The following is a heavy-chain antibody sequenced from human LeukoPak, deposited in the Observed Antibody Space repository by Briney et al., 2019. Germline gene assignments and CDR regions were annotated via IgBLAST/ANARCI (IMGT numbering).Heavy chain of an antibody. J-gene: IGHJ4*02. CDR3: AKDRAIGTIFEVGSFDY. D-gene: IGHD3-3*01. CDR1: GFTFSNYG. V-gene: IGHV3-30*02. CDR2: IRYDGSNK. Sequence: TGGSLRLSCAASGFTFSNYGMHWVRQAPGKGLEWVAFIRYDGSNKYYADSVKGRFTISRDNSKNTLYLQMNSLRADDTAVYYCAKDRAIGTIFEVGSFDYWGQGTLVTVSS.